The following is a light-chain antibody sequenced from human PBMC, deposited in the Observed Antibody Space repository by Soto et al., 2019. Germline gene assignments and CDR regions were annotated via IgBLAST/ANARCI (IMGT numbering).Light chain of an antibody. V-gene: IGKV1-39*01. CDR2: AAS. J-gene: IGKJ2*01. CDR1: QTISTY. CDR3: QQSHGIPYT. Sequence: DIQMTQSPSSLSASVGDRVTMTCRASQTISTYLNWYQQKPGKAPKLLIYAASTLQSGVPSRFSGSGSATDFTLTINSLQPEDFATYYCQQSHGIPYTFGQGTKLEIK.